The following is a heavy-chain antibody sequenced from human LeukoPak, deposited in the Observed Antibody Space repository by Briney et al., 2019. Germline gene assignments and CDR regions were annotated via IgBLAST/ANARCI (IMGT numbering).Heavy chain of an antibody. Sequence: GGSLRLSCAASGFTFSSYWMHWVRQAPGKGLVWVSRINTDGSSTSYADSVKGRFTISRDNAKNTLYLQMNSLRAEDTAVYYCARWVMVRGVVGAFDIWGQGTMVTVSS. V-gene: IGHV3-74*01. CDR1: GFTFSSYW. CDR3: ARWVMVRGVVGAFDI. CDR2: INTDGSST. D-gene: IGHD3-10*01. J-gene: IGHJ3*02.